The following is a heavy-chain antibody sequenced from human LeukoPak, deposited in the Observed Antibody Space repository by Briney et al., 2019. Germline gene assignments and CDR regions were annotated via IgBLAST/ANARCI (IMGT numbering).Heavy chain of an antibody. CDR3: ARERRELYSSGTGSAFDI. D-gene: IGHD6-19*01. Sequence: SETLSLTCAVYGGSFSGYYWSWIRQPPGKGLEWIGEINHSGSTNYNPSLKSRVTISVDTSKNQFSLKLSSVTAADTAVYYCARERRELYSSGTGSAFDIWGQGTMVTVSS. J-gene: IGHJ3*02. V-gene: IGHV4-34*01. CDR1: GGSFSGYY. CDR2: INHSGST.